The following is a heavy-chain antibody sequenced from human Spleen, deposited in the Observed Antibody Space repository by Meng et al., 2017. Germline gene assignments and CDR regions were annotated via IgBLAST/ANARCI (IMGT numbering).Heavy chain of an antibody. Sequence: GGSLRLSCKGSGYSFTSYWIGWVRQMPGKGLEWMGIIYPGDSDTRYSPSFQGQVTISADKSISTAYLQWSSLKASDTAMYYCARSTTYCGGDCYQVGPGGIDAFDIWGQGTMVTVSS. CDR2: IYPGDSDT. J-gene: IGHJ3*02. D-gene: IGHD2-21*02. V-gene: IGHV5-51*01. CDR3: ARSTTYCGGDCYQVGPGGIDAFDI. CDR1: GYSFTSYW.